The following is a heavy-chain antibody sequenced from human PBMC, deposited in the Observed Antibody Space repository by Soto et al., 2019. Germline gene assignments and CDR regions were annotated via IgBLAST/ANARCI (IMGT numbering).Heavy chain of an antibody. CDR3: VRSRVFIAVAGMATYYYYYGMDV. J-gene: IGHJ6*02. Sequence: QVQLQQSGPGLVKPSQTLSLTCAISGDSVSSDSAAWNWIRQSPSRGLEWLGRTYYRSKWYNDYAVSVNGRITINPDTSKNPFSLQLNSVTPEDTAVYYCVRSRVFIAVAGMATYYYYYGMDVWGQGTTVTVSS. CDR2: TYYRSKWYN. V-gene: IGHV6-1*01. CDR1: GDSVSSDSAA. D-gene: IGHD6-19*01.